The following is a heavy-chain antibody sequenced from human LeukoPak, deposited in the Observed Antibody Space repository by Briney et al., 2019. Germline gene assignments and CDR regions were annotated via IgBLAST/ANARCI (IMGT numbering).Heavy chain of an antibody. D-gene: IGHD4-23*01. CDR2: ISSSSGTI. CDR1: GFTFSSYS. V-gene: IGHV3-48*02. J-gene: IGHJ4*02. Sequence: GSLRLSCAASGFTFSSYSVNWVRQAPGKGLEWVSYISSSSGTIYYADSVKGRFTISRDNAKNSLYLQMNSLRDEDTAVYYCARDQGSYGGEYYFDYWGQGTLVTVSS. CDR3: ARDQGSYGGEYYFDY.